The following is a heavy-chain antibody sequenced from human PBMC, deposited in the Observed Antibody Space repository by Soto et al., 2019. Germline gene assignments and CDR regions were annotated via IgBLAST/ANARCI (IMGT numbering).Heavy chain of an antibody. CDR2: IWYDGSNK. V-gene: IGHV3-33*01. D-gene: IGHD2-8*01. CDR1: GFTFSSYG. CDR3: ARDGNGVGYYFDY. J-gene: IGHJ4*02. Sequence: GESLKISCAASGFTFSSYGMHWVRQAPGKGLEWVAVIWYDGSNKYYADSVKGRFTISRDNSKNTLYLQMNSLRAEDTAVYYCARDGNGVGYYFDYWGQGTLVTVSS.